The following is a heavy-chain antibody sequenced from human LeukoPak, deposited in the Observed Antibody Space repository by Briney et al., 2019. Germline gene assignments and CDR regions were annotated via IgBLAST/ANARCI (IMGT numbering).Heavy chain of an antibody. V-gene: IGHV1-69*01. CDR2: IIPIFGTS. CDR1: GGTFSSYT. Sequence: GASVKVSCKASGGTFSSYTISWVRQAPGQGLEWVGGIIPIFGTSNYALKFQGRVTITADESTSTAYMELSSLRSEDTAVYYCARGPRPGSPGAFDIWGQGTMVTVSS. CDR3: ARGPRPGSPGAFDI. J-gene: IGHJ3*02. D-gene: IGHD1-26*01.